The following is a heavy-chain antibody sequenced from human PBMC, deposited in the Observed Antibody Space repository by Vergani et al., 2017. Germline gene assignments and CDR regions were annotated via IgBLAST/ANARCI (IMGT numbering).Heavy chain of an antibody. V-gene: IGHV4-31*03. CDR2: IYSTGST. CDR3: ARMGGYDGGDAFRIGYFDS. Sequence: QVQLQESGPGLVKPSQTLSLTCSVSGDSISSGVYYWNWIRQHPGKGLEWIGYIYSTGSTHHNPSLRRRINMSVDTSKNQFSLKLNPVTAADTAMYYCARMGGYDGGDAFRIGYFDSWGPGILVTVSS. D-gene: IGHD2-21*01. J-gene: IGHJ4*02. CDR1: GDSISSGVYY.